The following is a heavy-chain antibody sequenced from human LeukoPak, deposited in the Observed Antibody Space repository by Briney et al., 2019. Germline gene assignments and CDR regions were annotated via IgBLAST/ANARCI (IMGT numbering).Heavy chain of an antibody. CDR1: GFTFNTYS. CDR2: ITGSGGST. V-gene: IGHV3-23*01. D-gene: IGHD4-23*01. Sequence: GGSLRLSCEASGFTFNTYSMNWARQAPGKGLEWVSAITGSGGSTYYADSVKGRFTISRDNSKNTLYLQMNSLRAEDTALYYCAKGGGNSPYYYYYMDVWGKGTTVTISS. CDR3: AKGGGNSPYYYYYMDV. J-gene: IGHJ6*03.